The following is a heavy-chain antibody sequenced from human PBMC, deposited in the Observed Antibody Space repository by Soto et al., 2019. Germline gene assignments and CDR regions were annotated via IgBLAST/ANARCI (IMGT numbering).Heavy chain of an antibody. CDR3: ARVGGIVGATTHDY. Sequence: QVQLQESGPGLVKPSQTLSLTCTVSGGSISSGDYYWSWIRQPPGKGLEWIGYIYYSGSTYYNPSLTSRVTTSVDTSTTLSSLKLSSVTAADTAVYYCARVGGIVGATTHDYWGQGTLVTVSS. D-gene: IGHD1-26*01. CDR1: GGSISSGDYY. J-gene: IGHJ4*02. V-gene: IGHV4-30-4*01. CDR2: IYYSGST.